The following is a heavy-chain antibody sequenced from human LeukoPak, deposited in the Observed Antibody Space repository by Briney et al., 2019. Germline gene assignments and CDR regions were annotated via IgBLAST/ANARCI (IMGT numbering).Heavy chain of an antibody. D-gene: IGHD4-17*01. V-gene: IGHV1-3*01. CDR1: GYTFTSYA. CDR2: INAGNGNT. Sequence: PGASVKVSCKASGYTFTSYAMHWVRQAPGQRLEWMGWINAGNGNTKYSQKFQGRVTITRDTSASTAYMELSSLRSEDTAVYYCARDTGHDYGDYLLFDYWGQGTLVTVSS. J-gene: IGHJ4*02. CDR3: ARDTGHDYGDYLLFDY.